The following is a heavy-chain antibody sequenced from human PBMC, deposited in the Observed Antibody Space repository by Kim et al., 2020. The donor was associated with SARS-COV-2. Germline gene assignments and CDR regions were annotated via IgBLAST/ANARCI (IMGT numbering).Heavy chain of an antibody. V-gene: IGHV4-30-2*04. J-gene: IGHJ3*02. Sequence: LKSRVTISVDTSKNQFSLKLSSVTAADTAVYYCARYSPRLRYFDWGAFDIWGQGTMVTVSS. D-gene: IGHD3-9*01. CDR3: ARYSPRLRYFDWGAFDI.